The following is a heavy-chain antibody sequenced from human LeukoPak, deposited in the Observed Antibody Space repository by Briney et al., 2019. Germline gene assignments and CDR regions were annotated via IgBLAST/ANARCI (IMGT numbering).Heavy chain of an antibody. V-gene: IGHV4-59*01. CDR3: ASGGYYDSSGYYNTPKYFQH. CDR2: IYYSGST. D-gene: IGHD3-22*01. J-gene: IGHJ1*01. CDR1: GGSISSYY. Sequence: SETLSLTCTVSGGSISSYYWSWIRQPPGKGLEWIGYIYYSGSTNYDPSLKSQFTISVDTSKNQSSLKLSSVTAADTAVYYCASGGYYDSSGYYNTPKYFQHWGQGTLVTVSS.